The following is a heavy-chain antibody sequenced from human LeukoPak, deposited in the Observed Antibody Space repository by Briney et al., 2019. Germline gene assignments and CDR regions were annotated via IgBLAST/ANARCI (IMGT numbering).Heavy chain of an antibody. J-gene: IGHJ4*02. CDR3: ARGYSSSYRIDY. V-gene: IGHV3-74*01. CDR2: INTDGSST. D-gene: IGHD6-6*01. Sequence: GGSLRLSCAASGFTFSNYWMHWVRQAPGKGLVWVSRINTDGSSTTYADSVKGRFTVSRDNAKNTLYLQMNSLSAEDTAVYYCARGYSSSYRIDYWGQGTLVTVSS. CDR1: GFTFSNYW.